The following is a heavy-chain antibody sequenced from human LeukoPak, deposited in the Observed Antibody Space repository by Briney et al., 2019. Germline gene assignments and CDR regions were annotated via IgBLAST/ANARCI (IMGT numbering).Heavy chain of an antibody. J-gene: IGHJ4*02. D-gene: IGHD5-24*01. CDR3: AVDRRFSDGTCLED. V-gene: IGHV3-30*03. Sequence: GRSLRLSCAVSGLHFSRYSFHWVRQAPGEGLEWVALISPDGSETYYVDSLKGRFTISRDNSKDTLYLEVNSVRPEDTAVYFCAVDRRFSDGTCLEDWGRGTPVAVSS. CDR1: GLHFSRYS. CDR2: ISPDGSET.